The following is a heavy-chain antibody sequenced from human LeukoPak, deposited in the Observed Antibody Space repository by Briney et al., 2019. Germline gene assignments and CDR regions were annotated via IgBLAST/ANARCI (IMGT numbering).Heavy chain of an antibody. Sequence: SETLSLPCTVSGGSTRRCNYHWGWIPQPPGKGVERIGSIYYSGSTYYNPSLKSRVTISVDTSKNQFSLKLSSVTAADTAVYYCARVISTLYYYYMDVWGKGTTVTVSS. CDR1: GGSTRRCNYH. D-gene: IGHD3-3*02. J-gene: IGHJ6*03. V-gene: IGHV4-39*07. CDR2: IYYSGST. CDR3: ARVISTLYYYYMDV.